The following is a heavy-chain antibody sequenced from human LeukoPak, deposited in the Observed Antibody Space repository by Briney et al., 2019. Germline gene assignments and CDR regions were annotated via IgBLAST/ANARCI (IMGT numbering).Heavy chain of an antibody. CDR1: GGSISSNSYY. Sequence: NASETLSLTCAVSGGSISSNSYYWGWIRQPPGKGLEWIGSIYYSGSTYYNPSLKSRVTISVDTSKNQFSLKLSSVTAADTAVYYCARSSSSGWGFRFDPWGQGTLVTVSS. J-gene: IGHJ5*02. D-gene: IGHD6-19*01. CDR3: ARSSSSGWGFRFDP. CDR2: IYYSGST. V-gene: IGHV4-39*07.